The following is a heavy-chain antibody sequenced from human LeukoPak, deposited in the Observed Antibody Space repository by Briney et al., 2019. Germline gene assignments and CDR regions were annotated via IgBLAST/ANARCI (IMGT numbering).Heavy chain of an antibody. D-gene: IGHD3-16*01. J-gene: IGHJ4*02. V-gene: IGHV3-7*05. CDR3: ARLSRLHLGELLN. CDR1: GFTFSSYW. CDR2: IKESGSEK. Sequence: PGGSLRLSCAASGFTFSSYWMSWVRQAPGKGLEWVANIKESGSEKDYVDSVKGRFTISRDNAKNSLYLQMNSLRVEDTAVYYCARLSRLHLGELLNWGQGTLVTVSS.